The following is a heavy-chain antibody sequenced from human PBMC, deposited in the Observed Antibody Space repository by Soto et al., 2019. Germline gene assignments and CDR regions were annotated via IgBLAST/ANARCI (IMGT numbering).Heavy chain of an antibody. CDR1: GGSLSSYY. CDR3: AREGYNFGPFDY. V-gene: IGHV4-59*01. D-gene: IGHD5-18*01. CDR2: ISYSGTT. J-gene: IGHJ4*02. Sequence: SETLXLTCTVSGGSLSSYYWSWIRRPPGMGLEWIASISYSGTTNYNSSLKSRVTISIDTSKNQFSLKFNSVTAADTAVYYCAREGYNFGPFDYWGQGALVTVS.